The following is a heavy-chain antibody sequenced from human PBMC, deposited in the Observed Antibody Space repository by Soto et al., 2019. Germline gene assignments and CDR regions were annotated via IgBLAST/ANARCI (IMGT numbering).Heavy chain of an antibody. CDR3: ARSAKGIYLVYFQH. D-gene: IGHD2-8*02. V-gene: IGHV4-34*01. CDR1: GGSFSGYY. Sequence: LSLTCAVYGGSFSGYYWSWIRQAPGKGLEWIGEINHSGSTNYNPSLKSRVTISVDTSKNQFSLKLSSVTAADTAVYYCARSAKGIYLVYFQHWGQGTLVTV. CDR2: INHSGST. J-gene: IGHJ1*01.